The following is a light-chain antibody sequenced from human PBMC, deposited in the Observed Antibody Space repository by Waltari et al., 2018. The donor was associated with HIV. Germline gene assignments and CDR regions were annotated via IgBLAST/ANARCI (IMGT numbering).Light chain of an antibody. V-gene: IGLV4-69*02. CDR2: LHSEGSH. Sequence: QLVLTQSPSASASLGASVKLTCILSGGHRSFAIAWHQQQPQKGPRDLMRLHSEGSHSKGDGISGRFSGSSSRSGAERYLTISSLQSEDEGDYYCQTWGTDIPGVFGGGTKLTVL. J-gene: IGLJ3*02. CDR3: QTWGTDIPGV. CDR1: GGHRSFA.